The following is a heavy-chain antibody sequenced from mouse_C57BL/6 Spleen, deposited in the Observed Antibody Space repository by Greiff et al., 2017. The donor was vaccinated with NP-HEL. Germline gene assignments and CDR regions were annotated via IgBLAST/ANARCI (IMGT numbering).Heavy chain of an antibody. V-gene: IGHV3-8*01. CDR2: ISYSGST. J-gene: IGHJ4*01. CDR1: GYSITSDY. D-gene: IGHD2-4*01. CDR3: ARFDYETYSAMDY. Sequence: VQLKESGPGLAKPSQTLSLTCSVTGYSITSDYWNWIRKFPGNKLEYMGYISYSGSTYYNPSLKSRISITRDTSKNQYYLQLSSVTTEDTATYYCARFDYETYSAMDYWGQGTSVTVSS.